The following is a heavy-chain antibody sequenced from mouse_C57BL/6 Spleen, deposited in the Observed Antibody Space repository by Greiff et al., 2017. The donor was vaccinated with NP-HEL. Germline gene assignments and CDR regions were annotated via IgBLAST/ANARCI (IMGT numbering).Heavy chain of an antibody. CDR2: INPGSGGT. CDR3: ARTTVDWYFDV. J-gene: IGHJ1*03. D-gene: IGHD1-1*01. Sequence: VKLLESGAELVRPGTSVKVSCKASGYAFTNYLIEWVKQRPGQGLEWIGVINPGSGGTNYNEKFKGKATLTADKSSSTAYMQLSSLTSEDSAVYFCARTTVDWYFDVWGTGTTVTVSS. V-gene: IGHV1-54*01. CDR1: GYAFTNYL.